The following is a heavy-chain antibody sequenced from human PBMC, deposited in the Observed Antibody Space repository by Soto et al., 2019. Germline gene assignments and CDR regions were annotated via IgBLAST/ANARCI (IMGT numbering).Heavy chain of an antibody. J-gene: IGHJ4*02. D-gene: IGHD6-13*01. CDR2: TYYRSRWYN. CDR1: GDSVSSNIAA. V-gene: IGHV6-1*01. CDR3: ARDSGEGIPAAAVDF. Sequence: PSQTLSLTCAISGDSVSSNIAAWHWIRQSPSRGLEWLGRTYYRSRWYNDLAVSVKSRITLDPDTSKNQFSLHLYSLTPEDTAIYYCARDSGEGIPAAAVDFWGQGILVTLSS.